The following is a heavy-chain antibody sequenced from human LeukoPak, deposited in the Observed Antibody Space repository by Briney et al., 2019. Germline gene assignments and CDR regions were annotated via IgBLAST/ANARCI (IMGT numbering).Heavy chain of an antibody. CDR1: GFTFSSYS. CDR3: AKAPPAQWLVPIPDY. D-gene: IGHD6-19*01. Sequence: GGSLRLSCAASGFTFSSYSMNWVRQAPGKGLEWVSYISSSSSTIYYADSVKGRFTISRDNAKNSLYLQMNSLRAEDTAVYYCAKAPPAQWLVPIPDYWGQGTLVTVSS. CDR2: ISSSSSTI. J-gene: IGHJ4*02. V-gene: IGHV3-48*01.